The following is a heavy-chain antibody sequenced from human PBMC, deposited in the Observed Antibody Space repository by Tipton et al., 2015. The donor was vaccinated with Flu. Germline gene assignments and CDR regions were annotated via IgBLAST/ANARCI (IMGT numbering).Heavy chain of an antibody. CDR1: DYSISSGYY. CDR3: ARSTYYYGSGSSDY. J-gene: IGHJ4*02. CDR2: ISHTGRT. D-gene: IGHD3-10*01. V-gene: IGHV4-38-2*01. Sequence: TLSLTCAVSDYSISSGYYWGWIWQPPGKGLEWIGCISHTGRTYYNPSLKSRVTISVDTAKNQFSQRLNSVTASDTAVYYCARSTYYYGSGSSDYWGQGTLVTVSS.